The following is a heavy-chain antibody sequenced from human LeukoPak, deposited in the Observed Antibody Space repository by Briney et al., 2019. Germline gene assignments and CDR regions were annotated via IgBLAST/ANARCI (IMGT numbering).Heavy chain of an antibody. J-gene: IGHJ4*02. Sequence: PGGSLRLSCASSGFTFSRYWMYWVRQAPGKGPLCVSRISSDGSQTGYADSVKGRFTISRDNSKNTLYLQMNSLRAEDTAVYYCAKPRVTLGGQGTLVTVSS. V-gene: IGHV3-74*01. D-gene: IGHD3-10*01. CDR3: AKPRVTL. CDR1: GFTFSRYW. CDR2: ISSDGSQT.